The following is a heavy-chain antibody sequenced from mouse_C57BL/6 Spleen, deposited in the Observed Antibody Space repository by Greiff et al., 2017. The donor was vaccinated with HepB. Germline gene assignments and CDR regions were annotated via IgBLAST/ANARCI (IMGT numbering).Heavy chain of an antibody. CDR3: AGYYYGSSLYWYFDV. CDR2: IDPNSGGT. CDR1: GYTFTSYW. V-gene: IGHV1-72*01. Sequence: QVQLQQSGAELVKPGASVKLSCKASGYTFTSYWMHWVKQRPGRGLEWIGRIDPNSGGTKYNEKFKSKATLTVDKPSSTAYMQLSSLTSEDSAVYYCAGYYYGSSLYWYFDVWGTGTTVTVSS. J-gene: IGHJ1*03. D-gene: IGHD1-1*01.